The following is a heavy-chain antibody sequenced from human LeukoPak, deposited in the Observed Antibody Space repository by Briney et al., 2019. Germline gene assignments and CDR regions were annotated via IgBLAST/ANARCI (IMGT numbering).Heavy chain of an antibody. J-gene: IGHJ4*02. V-gene: IGHV1-69*05. CDR2: IIPIFGTA. CDR3: TRDRWNYGEYYFDY. Sequence: SVKLSCKASGATFSSYAISWVRQAPGQGLEWMGGIIPIFGTANYAQKFQGRVTITTDESTSTAYMELSSLRSEDTAVYYCTRDRWNYGEYYFDYWGQGTLVTVSS. CDR1: GATFSSYA. D-gene: IGHD1-7*01.